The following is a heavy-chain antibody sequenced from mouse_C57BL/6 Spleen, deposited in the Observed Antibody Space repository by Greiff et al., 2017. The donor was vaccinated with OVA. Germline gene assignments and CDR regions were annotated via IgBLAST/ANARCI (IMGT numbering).Heavy chain of an antibody. D-gene: IGHD2-2*01. V-gene: IGHV1-64*01. Sequence: VQLQQPGAELVKPGASVKLSCKASGYTFTSYWMHWVKQRPGQGLEWIGMIHPNSGSTNYNEKFKSKATLTVDKSSSTAYMQLSSLTSEDSAVYYCAREGVGLRGTYYFDYWGQVTTLTVSS. CDR1: GYTFTSYW. CDR3: AREGVGLRGTYYFDY. CDR2: IHPNSGST. J-gene: IGHJ2*01.